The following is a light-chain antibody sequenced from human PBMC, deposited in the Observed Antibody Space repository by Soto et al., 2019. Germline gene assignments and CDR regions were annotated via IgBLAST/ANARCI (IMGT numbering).Light chain of an antibody. CDR2: EVS. J-gene: IGLJ3*02. V-gene: IGLV2-14*01. CDR1: SSDVGGYNY. Sequence: QSALTQPASVSGSPGQSIIISCTGTSSDVGGYNYVSWYQQHPGKAPKLMIYEVSNRPSGVSNRFSGSKSGNTASLTISGLQAEDGADYYCSSYTSSSTRVFGGGTKLTVL. CDR3: SSYTSSSTRV.